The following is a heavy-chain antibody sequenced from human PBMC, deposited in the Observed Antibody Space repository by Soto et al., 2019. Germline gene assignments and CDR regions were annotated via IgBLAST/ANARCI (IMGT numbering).Heavy chain of an antibody. CDR2: ISTGGSTI. CDR1: GFTFSSYE. Sequence: VPLVESGGGLVQPGGSLRLSCAGSGFTFSSYEMNWVRQAPGKGLEWVSYISTGGSTIYYADSVKGRFTISRDNAKNSLYLQMNSLRAEDTAVYYCARDSQWLGQYDAFDIWGHGTKVTVSS. V-gene: IGHV3-48*03. CDR3: ARDSQWLGQYDAFDI. D-gene: IGHD6-19*01. J-gene: IGHJ3*02.